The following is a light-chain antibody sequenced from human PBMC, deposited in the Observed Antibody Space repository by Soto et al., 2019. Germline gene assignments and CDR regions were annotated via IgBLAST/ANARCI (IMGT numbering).Light chain of an antibody. V-gene: IGLV3-21*02. CDR3: QVWDSSSEWPFYV. CDR2: DDS. CDR1: NIGSKS. J-gene: IGLJ1*01. Sequence: SYELTQPPSVSVAPGQTARITCGGTNIGSKSVHWYQQKPGQAPVLVVYDDSDRPSGIPERFSGSNSGNTATLTISRVEAGDEADYYCQVWDSSSEWPFYVFGTGTKVTVL.